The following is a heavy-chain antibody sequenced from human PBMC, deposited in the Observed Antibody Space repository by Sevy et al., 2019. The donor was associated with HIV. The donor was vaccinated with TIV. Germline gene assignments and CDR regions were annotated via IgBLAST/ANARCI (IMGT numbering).Heavy chain of an antibody. CDR3: ARGGYYDSSGYYPGAFDI. J-gene: IGHJ3*02. V-gene: IGHV4-4*07. D-gene: IGHD3-22*01. CDR2: IYTSGST. Sequence: SETMSHNCTVSGGSISSYYWSWIRQPAGKGLEWIGSIYTSGSTNYNPSLKSRVTMSVDTSKNQFSLKLSSVTAADTAVYYCARGGYYDSSGYYPGAFDIWGQGTMVTVSS. CDR1: GGSISSYY.